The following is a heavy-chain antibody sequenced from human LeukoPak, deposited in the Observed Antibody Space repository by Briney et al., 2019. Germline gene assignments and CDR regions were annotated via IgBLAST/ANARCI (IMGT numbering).Heavy chain of an antibody. Sequence: PGGALRLFCSASGFTFCNFAVQWVPQAPGKGVEYVSNINCNGKSPYYADSEKDRFTISRDRSKNTLYLQLGSRRHEHVAVCDWVRGHSIPTSHDGMD. V-gene: IGHV3-64*02. CDR3: VRGHSIPTSHDGMD. J-gene: IGHJ6*01. CDR1: GFTFCNFA. CDR2: INCNGKSP. D-gene: IGHD2-21*01.